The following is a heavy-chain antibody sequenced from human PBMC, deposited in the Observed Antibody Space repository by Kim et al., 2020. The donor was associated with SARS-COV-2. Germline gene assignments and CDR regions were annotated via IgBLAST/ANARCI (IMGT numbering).Heavy chain of an antibody. CDR1: GFTFSSYW. Sequence: GGSLRLSCAASGFTFSSYWMSWVRQAPGKGLEWVANIKQDGSEKYYVDSVKGRFTISRDNAKNSLYLQMNSLRAEDTAVYYCARELTSSGYEVDAFDIWGQGTMVTVSS. J-gene: IGHJ3*02. CDR2: IKQDGSEK. CDR3: ARELTSSGYEVDAFDI. V-gene: IGHV3-7*03. D-gene: IGHD3-22*01.